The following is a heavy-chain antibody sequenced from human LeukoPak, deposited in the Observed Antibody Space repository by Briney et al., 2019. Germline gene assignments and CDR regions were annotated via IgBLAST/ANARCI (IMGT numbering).Heavy chain of an antibody. Sequence: GGSLRLSCGASEFSLRSYSMDWVRQAPGKGLEWVSHINSGSSTIYYADSVKGRFTISRDNAGNSLYLHMNSLRAEDTAVYYCARVLLERPGIDSFDMWGQGAMVTVSS. D-gene: IGHD1-1*01. J-gene: IGHJ3*02. CDR1: EFSLRSYS. CDR2: INSGSSTI. CDR3: ARVLLERPGIDSFDM. V-gene: IGHV3-48*01.